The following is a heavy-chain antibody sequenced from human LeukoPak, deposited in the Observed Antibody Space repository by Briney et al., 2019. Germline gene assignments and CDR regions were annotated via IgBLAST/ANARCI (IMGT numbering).Heavy chain of an antibody. CDR3: ARGGLLEGDYYDSTDVGGKYYFDY. V-gene: IGHV3-53*01. CDR1: GFTVSSNY. Sequence: PGGSLRLSCAASGFTVSSNYMSWVRQAPGKGLEWVSVIYSGGSTYYADSVKGRFTISRDNSKNTLYLQMNSLRAEDTAVYYCARGGLLEGDYYDSTDVGGKYYFDYWGQGTLVTVSS. CDR2: IYSGGST. D-gene: IGHD3-22*01. J-gene: IGHJ4*02.